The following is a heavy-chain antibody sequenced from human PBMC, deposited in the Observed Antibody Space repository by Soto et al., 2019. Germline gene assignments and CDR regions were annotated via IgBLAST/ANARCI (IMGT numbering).Heavy chain of an antibody. CDR1: GFTFSSYA. CDR3: AKDRNYPRDYFHY. J-gene: IGHJ4*02. CDR2: ISANGQGI. V-gene: IGHV3-23*01. D-gene: IGHD1-7*01. Sequence: QAGGSLRLSCAASGFTFSSYALSWVRQAPGKGLEWVSAISANGQGIYYADSVRGRFTISRDNSKNTIFLHMDSLRAEDTAVYYCAKDRNYPRDYFHYWGQGTLVTVSS.